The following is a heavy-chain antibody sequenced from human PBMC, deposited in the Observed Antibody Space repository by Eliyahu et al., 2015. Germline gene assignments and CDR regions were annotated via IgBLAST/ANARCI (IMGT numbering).Heavy chain of an antibody. J-gene: IGHJ4*02. Sequence: EVQLVESGGGLVKPGGSLXLSCAASGFTFSIYSMNWVRQAPGKGLEWVSCISSSGSYIYYADSVRGRFTISRDNAKNSLYLQMNSLRAEDTAVYYCARGSGRGVVVNYKNWGQGTLVTVSS. D-gene: IGHD2-21*01. CDR1: GFTFSIYS. CDR2: ISSSGSYI. V-gene: IGHV3-21*01. CDR3: ARGSGRGVVVNYKN.